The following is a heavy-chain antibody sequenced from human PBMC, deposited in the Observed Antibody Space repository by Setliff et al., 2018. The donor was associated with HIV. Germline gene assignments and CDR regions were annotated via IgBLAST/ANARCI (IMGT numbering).Heavy chain of an antibody. CDR2: IDPEDGET. CDR3: ASFVFRDTTDEYYRPPGDHPLYYFDY. CDR1: GYTFTEHY. J-gene: IGHJ4*02. V-gene: IGHV1-69-2*01. D-gene: IGHD3-10*01. Sequence: ASVKVSCKASGYTFTEHYIHWVQQAPGKGLEWMGHIDPEDGETIYAEKFQGRVTMTADRSTNTAYMELGSLRSEDTAVYYCASFVFRDTTDEYYRPPGDHPLYYFDYWAQGTLVTVSS.